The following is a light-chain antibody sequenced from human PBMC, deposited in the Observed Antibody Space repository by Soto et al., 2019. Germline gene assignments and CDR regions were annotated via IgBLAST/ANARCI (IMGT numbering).Light chain of an antibody. Sequence: EIVMTQSPATLSVSPGERATLSCRARQSVSGNLAWYQQKPGQAPRLLIYGASTRATGIPARFSGSGSGTEFTLTISSLQSEDFAVYYCQQYNNWPPYTFGQGTKLEIE. CDR3: QQYNNWPPYT. CDR1: QSVSGN. V-gene: IGKV3-15*01. J-gene: IGKJ2*01. CDR2: GAS.